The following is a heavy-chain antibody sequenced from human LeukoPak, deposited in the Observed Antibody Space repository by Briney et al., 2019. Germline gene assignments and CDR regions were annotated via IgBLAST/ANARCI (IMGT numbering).Heavy chain of an antibody. J-gene: IGHJ3*02. CDR1: GFTFSSYA. V-gene: IGHV3-64*01. Sequence: GGSLRLSCAASGFTFSSYAMHWVRQAPGKGLEYVSAISSNGGSTYYANSVKGRFTISRDNSKNTLYLQMGSLRAEDMAVYYCARGGHDAFDIWGQGTMVTVSS. CDR3: ARGGHDAFDI. CDR2: ISSNGGST.